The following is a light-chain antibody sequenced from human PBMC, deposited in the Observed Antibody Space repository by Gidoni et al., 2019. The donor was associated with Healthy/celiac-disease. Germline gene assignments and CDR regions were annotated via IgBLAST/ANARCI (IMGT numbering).Light chain of an antibody. CDR2: AAS. V-gene: IGKV1-8*01. CDR3: QQYYSYPLT. Sequence: AIRMTQSPSSLSASTGDRVTITCRASQGISSYLAWYQQKPGKAPKLLIYAASTLQSGVPSRFSGSGSGTDFTLTISCLQSEDFATYYCQQYYSYPLTFXQGTKVEIK. J-gene: IGKJ1*01. CDR1: QGISSY.